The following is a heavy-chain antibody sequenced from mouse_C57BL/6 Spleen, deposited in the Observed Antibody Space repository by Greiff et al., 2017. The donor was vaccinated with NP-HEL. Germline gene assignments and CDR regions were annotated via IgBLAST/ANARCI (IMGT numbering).Heavy chain of an antibody. CDR2: ILPGSGST. Sequence: QVQLQQSGAELMKPGASVKLSCKATGYTFTGYWIEWVKQRPGHGLEWIGEILPGSGSTNYNEKFKGKATFTADPSSNTAYMQLSSLTTEDSAIYYWARGGWGTVVATDFDYWGQGTTLTVSS. D-gene: IGHD1-1*01. J-gene: IGHJ2*01. CDR1: GYTFTGYW. V-gene: IGHV1-9*01. CDR3: ARGGWGTVVATDFDY.